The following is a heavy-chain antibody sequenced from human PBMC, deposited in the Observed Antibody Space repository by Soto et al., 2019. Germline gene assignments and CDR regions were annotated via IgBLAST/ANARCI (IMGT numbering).Heavy chain of an antibody. V-gene: IGHV3-48*02. J-gene: IGHJ6*02. CDR3: ARDLRWFGELLDPRIYYYYGMDV. D-gene: IGHD3-10*01. CDR2: FSSSSSTI. Sequence: PGGSLRLSCAASGFTFSSYSMNWVRQAPGKGLEWVSYFSSSSSTIYYADSVKGRFTISRDNAKNSLYLQMNSLRDEDTAVYYCARDLRWFGELLDPRIYYYYGMDVWGQGTTVTVSS. CDR1: GFTFSSYS.